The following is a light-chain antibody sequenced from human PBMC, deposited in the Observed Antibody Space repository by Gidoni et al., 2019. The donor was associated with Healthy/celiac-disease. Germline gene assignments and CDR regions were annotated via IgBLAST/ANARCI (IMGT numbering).Light chain of an antibody. CDR3: QQYGSSPLT. Sequence: ELVLTQSPGTLSLSPGERATLSCRASQSVSSSYLAWYQQNPGQDPRLLLYGASSRATGITDRVSGSGSGKDFTLTISRLEPEDFAVYYCQQYGSSPLTFGGGTKVEIK. J-gene: IGKJ4*01. CDR2: GAS. V-gene: IGKV3-20*01. CDR1: QSVSSSY.